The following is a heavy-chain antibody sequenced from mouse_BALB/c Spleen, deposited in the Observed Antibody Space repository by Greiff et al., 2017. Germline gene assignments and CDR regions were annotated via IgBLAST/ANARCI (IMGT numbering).Heavy chain of an antibody. CDR2: ISSGGSYT. CDR3: TRGDGNLYFDY. CDR1: GFTFSSYT. V-gene: IGHV5-6-4*01. Sequence: EVHLVESGGGLVKPGGSLKLSCAASGFTFSSYTMSWVRQTPEKRLEWVATISSGGSYTYYPDSVKGRFTISRDNAKNTLYLQMSSLKSEDTAMYYCTRGDGNLYFDYWGQGTTLTVSS. D-gene: IGHD2-1*01. J-gene: IGHJ2*01.